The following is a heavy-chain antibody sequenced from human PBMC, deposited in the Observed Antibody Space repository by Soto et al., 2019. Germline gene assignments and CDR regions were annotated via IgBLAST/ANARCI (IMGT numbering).Heavy chain of an antibody. CDR2: MYYSGSA. D-gene: IGHD3-10*01. J-gene: IGHJ3*01. V-gene: IGHV4-59*08. CDR1: GGSITYYY. CDR3: VRGVRGIVIHHFDL. Sequence: QVQVQESGPGLVKPSETLSLTCTVSGGSITYYYWSWIRQPPGKGLEWIGYMYYSGSASYNPSLKSRVTISVDASKNQFSLKLTSVTAADTAVYYCVRGVRGIVIHHFDLWGQGTTVTVSS.